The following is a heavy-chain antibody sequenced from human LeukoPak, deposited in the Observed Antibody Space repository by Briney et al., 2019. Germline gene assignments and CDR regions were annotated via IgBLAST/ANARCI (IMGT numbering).Heavy chain of an antibody. V-gene: IGHV1-24*01. D-gene: IGHD3-9*01. Sequence: ASVKVSCKVSGYTLTELSMHWVRQAPGKGLEWMGGFDPEDGETIYAQKFQGRVTMTEDTSTDTAYMELSSLRSEDTAVYYCATTSRYFDWLLPFDYWGQGTLVTVSS. CDR2: FDPEDGET. J-gene: IGHJ4*02. CDR3: ATTSRYFDWLLPFDY. CDR1: GYTLTELS.